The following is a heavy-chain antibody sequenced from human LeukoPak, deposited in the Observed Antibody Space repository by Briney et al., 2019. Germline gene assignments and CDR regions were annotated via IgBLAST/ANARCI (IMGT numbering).Heavy chain of an antibody. CDR2: INGDGNST. D-gene: IGHD3-22*01. CDR3: AGDSSNYDSSGYYLYDY. Sequence: GGSLRLSCADSGFTFSRYSMHWVRQAPGKGLVWVSRINGDGNSTIYADSVKGRFTISRDNAKNTLYLQMNSLRAEDTAVYYCAGDSSNYDSSGYYLYDYWGQGTLVTVSS. J-gene: IGHJ4*02. V-gene: IGHV3-74*01. CDR1: GFTFSRYS.